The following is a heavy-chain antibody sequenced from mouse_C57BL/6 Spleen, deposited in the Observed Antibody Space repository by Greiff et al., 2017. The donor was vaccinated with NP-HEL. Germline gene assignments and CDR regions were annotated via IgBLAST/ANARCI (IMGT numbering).Heavy chain of an antibody. D-gene: IGHD2-4*01. CDR2: INPNNGGT. V-gene: IGHV1-18*01. CDR3: ARTHYDYDGAFDY. Sequence: EVQLQQSGPELVKPGASVKIPCKASGYTFTDYNMDWVKQSHGKSLEWIGDINPNNGGTIYNQKFKGKATLTVDKSSSTAYMELRSLTSEDTAVYYCARTHYDYDGAFDYWGQGTTLTVSS. CDR1: GYTFTDYN. J-gene: IGHJ2*01.